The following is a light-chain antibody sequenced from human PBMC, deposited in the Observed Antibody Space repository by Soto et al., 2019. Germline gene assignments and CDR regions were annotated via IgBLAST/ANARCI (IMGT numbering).Light chain of an antibody. Sequence: QLVLTQSPSASASLGASVKITCTLTSRHSTYAIAWHQQQPKKGPRYLMRLNYDGSHAKGDRIPDRFSGSSSGTARYLTSISLQYEDEADYYCQTWDTGNHVFGGGTKLTVL. CDR2: LNYDGSH. V-gene: IGLV4-69*01. J-gene: IGLJ2*01. CDR1: SRHSTYA. CDR3: QTWDTGNHV.